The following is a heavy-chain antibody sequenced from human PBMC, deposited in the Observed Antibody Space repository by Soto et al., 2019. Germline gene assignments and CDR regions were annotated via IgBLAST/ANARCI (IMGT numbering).Heavy chain of an antibody. D-gene: IGHD3-9*01. CDR1: GYTFTGYY. Sequence: ASVKVSCKASGYTFTGYYMHWVRQAPGQGLEWMGWINPNSGGTNYAQKFQGWVTMTSDTSISTAYMELSRLRSDDTAVYYCAITGPEDSVFSVWGQGTTVTVSS. J-gene: IGHJ6*02. CDR3: AITGPEDSVFSV. V-gene: IGHV1-2*04. CDR2: INPNSGGT.